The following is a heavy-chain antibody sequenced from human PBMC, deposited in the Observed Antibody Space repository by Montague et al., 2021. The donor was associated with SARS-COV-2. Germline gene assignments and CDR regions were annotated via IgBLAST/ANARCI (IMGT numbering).Heavy chain of an antibody. CDR2: ISSESTYI. J-gene: IGHJ6*02. CDR1: GFTFSSYA. Sequence: SLRLSCAASGFTFSSYAMHWVRQAPGKRLEWVASISSESTYILYAESVRGRFTVSRDNAQNLLFLQMNSLRAEDTALYYCVRFETSKFYSSGVDVWGQGTTVTVSS. V-gene: IGHV3-21*01. CDR3: VRFETSKFYSSGVDV. D-gene: IGHD2-15*01.